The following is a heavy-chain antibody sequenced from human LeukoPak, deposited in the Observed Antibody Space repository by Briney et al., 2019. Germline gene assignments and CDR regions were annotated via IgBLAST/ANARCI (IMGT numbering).Heavy chain of an antibody. Sequence: PSETLSLTCTVSGGSISSYYWSWIRQPPGKGLEWIGYIYYSGSTNYNPSLKSRVTISVDTSKNQFSLKLSSVTAADTAVYYCARDSQITGDLNGYYCYGMDVWGQGTTVTVSS. CDR1: GGSISSYY. CDR3: ARDSQITGDLNGYYCYGMDV. V-gene: IGHV4-59*01. D-gene: IGHD7-27*01. J-gene: IGHJ6*02. CDR2: IYYSGST.